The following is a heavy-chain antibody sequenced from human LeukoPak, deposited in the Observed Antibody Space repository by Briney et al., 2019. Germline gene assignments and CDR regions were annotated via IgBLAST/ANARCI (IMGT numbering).Heavy chain of an antibody. CDR2: ISWNSGSI. D-gene: IGHD3-22*01. V-gene: IGHV3-9*01. CDR1: GFTFDDYA. Sequence: GGSLRLSCAASGFTFDDYAMHWVRQAPGKGLEWVSGISWNSGSIGYADSVKGRFTISRDNSKNTLYLQMNSLRAEDTAVYYCAKDLSDYYDSSGYPPLGYWGQGTLVTVSS. CDR3: AKDLSDYYDSSGYPPLGY. J-gene: IGHJ4*02.